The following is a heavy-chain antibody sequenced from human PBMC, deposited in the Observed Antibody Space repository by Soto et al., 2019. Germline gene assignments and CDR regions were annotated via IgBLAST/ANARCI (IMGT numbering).Heavy chain of an antibody. CDR3: AVVVIAIPGAFDI. D-gene: IGHD2-21*01. V-gene: IGHV3-66*01. Sequence: PGGSLRLSCAASGFTFSDYYMSWIRQAPGKGLEWVSVIYSGGSTYYADSVKGRFTISRDNSKNTLYLQMNSLRAEDTAVYYCAVVVIAIPGAFDIWGQGTMVTVSS. CDR2: IYSGGST. J-gene: IGHJ3*02. CDR1: GFTFSDYY.